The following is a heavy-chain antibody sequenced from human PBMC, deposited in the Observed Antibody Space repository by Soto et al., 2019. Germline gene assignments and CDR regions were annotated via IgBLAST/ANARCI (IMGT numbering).Heavy chain of an antibody. CDR2: IYSSGGT. CDR3: ERQKGYGDQVIYF. J-gene: IGHJ4*02. V-gene: IGHV4-31*03. Sequence: QVQLQESGPGLVKPSQTLSLTCTVSGGSISSDSYYWSWIRQPPGKGLEWIGCIYSSGGTYYNPSLASRVTVSSDTSENQFSLRLSSVTAADTAVYYCERQKGYGDQVIYFWGQGTLVTVSS. D-gene: IGHD4-17*01. CDR1: GGSISSDSYY.